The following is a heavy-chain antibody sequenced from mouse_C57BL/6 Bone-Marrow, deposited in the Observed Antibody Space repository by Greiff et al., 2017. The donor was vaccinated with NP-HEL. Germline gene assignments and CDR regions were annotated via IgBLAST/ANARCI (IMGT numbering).Heavy chain of an antibody. CDR3: ARSGLPGFAY. Sequence: VKLLESGPELVKPGASVKISCKASGYAFSSSWMNWVKQRPGKGLEWIGRIYPGDGDTNYNGKFKGKATLTADKSSSTAYMQLSSLTSEDSAVYFCARSGLPGFAYWGQGTLVTVSA. J-gene: IGHJ3*01. CDR1: GYAFSSSW. CDR2: IYPGDGDT. V-gene: IGHV1-82*01.